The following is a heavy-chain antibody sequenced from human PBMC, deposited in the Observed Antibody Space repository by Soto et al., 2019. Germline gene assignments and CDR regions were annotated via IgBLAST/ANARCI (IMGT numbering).Heavy chain of an antibody. J-gene: IGHJ5*02. D-gene: IGHD3-16*02. CDR1: GGCFSGYY. CDR3: ARSGYDYVWGSYRYSNWFDP. Sequence: SETLSLTCAVYGGCFSGYYWSWIRQPPGKGLEWIGEINHSGSTNYNPSLKSRVTISVDTSKNQFSLKLSSVTAADTAVYYCARSGYDYVWGSYRYSNWFDPWGQGTLVTVSS. V-gene: IGHV4-34*01. CDR2: INHSGST.